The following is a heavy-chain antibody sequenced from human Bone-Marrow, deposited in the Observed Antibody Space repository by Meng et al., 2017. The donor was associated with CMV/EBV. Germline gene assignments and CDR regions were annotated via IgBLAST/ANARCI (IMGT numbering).Heavy chain of an antibody. Sequence: GGSLRLSCTASGFTFSPYNMNWVRQAPGKGLEWVSSISSSSSFIYYADSVKGRFTISRDNAKNSLYLQMNSLRAEDTAVYYCAKDPPIAAQYYYGMDVWGQGTTVTVSS. J-gene: IGHJ6*02. CDR1: GFTFSPYN. D-gene: IGHD6-6*01. CDR3: AKDPPIAAQYYYGMDV. V-gene: IGHV3-21*06. CDR2: ISSSSSFI.